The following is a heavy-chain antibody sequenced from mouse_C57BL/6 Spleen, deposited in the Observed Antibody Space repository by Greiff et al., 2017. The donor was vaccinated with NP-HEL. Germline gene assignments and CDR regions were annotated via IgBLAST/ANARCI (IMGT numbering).Heavy chain of an antibody. CDR1: GYTFTSYW. D-gene: IGHD3-3*01. CDR3: ARRLGQAY. CDR2: IDPSDSYT. V-gene: IGHV1-50*01. J-gene: IGHJ3*01. Sequence: QVQLQQPGAELVKPGASVKLSCKASGYTFTSYWMQWVKQRPGQGLEWIGEIDPSDSYTNYNQKFKGKATLTVDTSSSTAYMQLSSLTSEDSAVYYCARRLGQAYWGQGTLVTVSA.